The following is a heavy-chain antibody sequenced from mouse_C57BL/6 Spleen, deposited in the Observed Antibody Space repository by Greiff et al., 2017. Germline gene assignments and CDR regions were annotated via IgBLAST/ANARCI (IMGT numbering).Heavy chain of an antibody. CDR1: GYSFTGYY. D-gene: IGHD2-14*01. Sequence: EVLLVASGPELVKPGASVKISCKASGYSFTGYYMNWVQQSPEKSLEWIGEINPSTGGTTYNQKFKAKATLTVDKSSSTAYMQLKSLTSEDSAVYYCARGGYRSAMDYWGQGTSVTVSS. J-gene: IGHJ4*01. CDR2: INPSTGGT. V-gene: IGHV1-42*01. CDR3: ARGGYRSAMDY.